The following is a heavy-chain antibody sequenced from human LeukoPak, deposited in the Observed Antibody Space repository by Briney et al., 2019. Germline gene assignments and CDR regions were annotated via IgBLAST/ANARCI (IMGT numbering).Heavy chain of an antibody. CDR1: GGSISSSSYY. CDR2: IYYSGST. V-gene: IGHV4-39*02. J-gene: IGHJ6*03. CDR3: ARDLTDPPYYYYYIDV. Sequence: PSETLSLTCTVSGGSISSSSYYWGWIRQPPGKGLEWIGSIYYSGSTYYNPSLKSRVTISVDTSKNQFSLKLSSVTAADTAVYYCARDLTDPPYYYYYIDVWGKGTTVTISS.